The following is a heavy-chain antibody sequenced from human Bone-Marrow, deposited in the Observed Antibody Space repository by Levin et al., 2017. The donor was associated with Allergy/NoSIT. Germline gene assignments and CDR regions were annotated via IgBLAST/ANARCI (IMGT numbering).Heavy chain of an antibody. CDR3: THDRNYNGWGTFDY. CDR1: GFSLSTRGVG. V-gene: IGHV2-5*02. J-gene: IGHJ4*02. CDR2: IYWDNDK. D-gene: IGHD3-10*01. Sequence: SGPTLVKPTQTLTLTCTFSGFSLSTRGVGVGWIRQSPGKALEWLALIYWDNDKRYSPSLRSRLTITKDTSKNQVVLTMTNMDPVDTATYYCTHDRNYNGWGTFDYWGQGTLVTVSS.